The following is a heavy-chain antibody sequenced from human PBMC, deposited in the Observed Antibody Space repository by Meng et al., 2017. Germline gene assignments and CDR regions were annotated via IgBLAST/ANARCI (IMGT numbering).Heavy chain of an antibody. V-gene: IGHV3-15*01. CDR3: TTDSLGYGYDY. J-gene: IGHJ4*02. Sequence: VLLWVAGAVLVQRGGSLSSSSASSGFTFSNAWMGWVRQAPGKGLEWVGRIKSTTDGGTTDYAAPVKGRFTISRDDSKNTLYLQMNSLKTEDTAVYYCTTDSLGYGYDYWGQGTLVTVFS. CDR2: IKSTTDGGTT. D-gene: IGHD5-18*01. CDR1: GFTFSNAW.